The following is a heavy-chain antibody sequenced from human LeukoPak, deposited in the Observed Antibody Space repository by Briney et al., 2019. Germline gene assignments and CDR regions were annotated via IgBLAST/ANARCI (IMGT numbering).Heavy chain of an antibody. Sequence: GGSLRLSCAASGFTFSSYSMNWVRQAPGKGLEWVSSISSSSSYIYYADSVKGRFTISRDNAKNSLYLQMNSLRAEDTAVYYCAREYAVAAAASAYWGQGTLVTVSS. CDR1: GFTFSSYS. V-gene: IGHV3-21*01. CDR2: ISSSSSYI. D-gene: IGHD6-13*01. CDR3: AREYAVAAAASAY. J-gene: IGHJ4*02.